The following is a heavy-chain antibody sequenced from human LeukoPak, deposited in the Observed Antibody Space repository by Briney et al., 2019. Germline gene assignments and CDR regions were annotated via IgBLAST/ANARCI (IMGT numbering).Heavy chain of an antibody. CDR2: ISSSGSTI. CDR3: ARRKPQFGELLYGAFDI. Sequence: GGSLRLSCAASGFTFSDYYMSWIRQAPGKGPEWVSYISSSGSTIYYADSVKGRFTISRDNAKNSLYLQMNSLRAEDTAVYYCARRKPQFGELLYGAFDIWGQGTMVTVSS. CDR1: GFTFSDYY. D-gene: IGHD3-10*01. J-gene: IGHJ3*02. V-gene: IGHV3-11*01.